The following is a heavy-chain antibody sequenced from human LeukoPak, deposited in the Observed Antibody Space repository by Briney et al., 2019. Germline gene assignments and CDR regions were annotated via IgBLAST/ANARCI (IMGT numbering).Heavy chain of an antibody. D-gene: IGHD1-26*01. V-gene: IGHV1-46*01. CDR1: GYTFTSYD. CDR3: ARDRDLVGATNAFGY. J-gene: IGHJ4*02. CDR2: INPSGGST. Sequence: GASVKVSCKASGYTFTSYDINWVRQAPGQGLEWMGIINPSGGSTSYAQKFQGRVTMTRDMSTSTVYMELSSLRSEDTAVNYCARDRDLVGATNAFGYWGQGTLVTVSS.